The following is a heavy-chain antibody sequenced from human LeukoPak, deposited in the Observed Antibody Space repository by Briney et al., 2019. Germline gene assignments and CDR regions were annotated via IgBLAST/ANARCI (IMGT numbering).Heavy chain of an antibody. J-gene: IGHJ4*02. V-gene: IGHV1-69*05. CDR1: GGTFSSYA. CDR3: ARGSVAQNYYDSSGYYKG. Sequence: ASVKVSCKASGGTFSSYAISWVRQAPGQGLEWMGGIIPIFGTANYAQKFQGRVTITTDESTSTAYMELSSLRSEDTAVYYCARGSVAQNYYDSSGYYKGWGQGTLVTVSS. D-gene: IGHD3-22*01. CDR2: IIPIFGTA.